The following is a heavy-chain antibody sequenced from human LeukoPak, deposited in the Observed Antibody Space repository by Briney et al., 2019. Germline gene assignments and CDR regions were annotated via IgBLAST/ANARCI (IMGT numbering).Heavy chain of an antibody. D-gene: IGHD3-10*01. CDR2: IYYSGST. V-gene: IGHV4-59*01. Sequence: SETLSLTCTVSGGSISSYYWSWIRQPPGKGLEWIGYIYYSGSTNYNPSLKSRVTISVDTSKNQFSLKLSSVTAADTAVYYCAREGGYGSGSKSSYNWFDPWGQGTLVTVSS. J-gene: IGHJ5*02. CDR3: AREGGYGSGSKSSYNWFDP. CDR1: GGSISSYY.